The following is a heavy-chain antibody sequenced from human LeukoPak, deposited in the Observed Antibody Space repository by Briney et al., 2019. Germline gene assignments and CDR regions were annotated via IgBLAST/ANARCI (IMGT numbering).Heavy chain of an antibody. Sequence: PSETLSLTCAVYGGSFSGYYWSWIRQPPGKGLEWIGEINHSGSTNYNPSLKSRVTISVDTSKNQFSLKLSSVTAADTAVYYCARNGFDCSGGSSYEDNFDYWGQGTLVTVSS. V-gene: IGHV4-34*01. CDR1: GGSFSGYY. CDR2: INHSGST. J-gene: IGHJ4*02. CDR3: ARNGFDCSGGSSYEDNFDY. D-gene: IGHD2-15*01.